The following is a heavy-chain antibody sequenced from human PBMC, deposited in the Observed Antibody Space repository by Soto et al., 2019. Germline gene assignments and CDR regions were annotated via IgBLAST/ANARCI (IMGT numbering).Heavy chain of an antibody. Sequence: EVQLLESGGGLVQPGGSLRLSCAASGFTFSSYAMSWVRQAPGKGLEWVSVISGSGGSTYYADSVKGRFTISRDNSKTTLYLKMHSLRAEDTAVYYCARRTSGWYLDYWGQGTLVTVSS. CDR1: GFTFSSYA. D-gene: IGHD6-19*01. CDR3: ARRTSGWYLDY. V-gene: IGHV3-23*01. J-gene: IGHJ4*02. CDR2: ISGSGGST.